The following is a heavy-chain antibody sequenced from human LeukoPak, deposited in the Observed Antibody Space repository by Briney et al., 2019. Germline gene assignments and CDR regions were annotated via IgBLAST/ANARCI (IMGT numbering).Heavy chain of an antibody. D-gene: IGHD6-13*01. CDR3: ARDERSAAAPGAGDY. Sequence: PGRSLRLSCAASGFTFSSYAMHWVRQAPGKGLEWVSSISSSSSYIFYSDSVRGRFTISRDNAKNSLHLQMNSLRAEDTAVYYCARDERSAAAPGAGDYWGQGTQVTVSS. V-gene: IGHV3-21*01. CDR1: GFTFSSYA. J-gene: IGHJ4*02. CDR2: ISSSSSYI.